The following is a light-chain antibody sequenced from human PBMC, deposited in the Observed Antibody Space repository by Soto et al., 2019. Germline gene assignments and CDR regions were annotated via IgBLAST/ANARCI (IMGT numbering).Light chain of an antibody. Sequence: EIVMTQSPATLSVSPGEIATLSCRAGQGVTTNFAWYQQKSGQSPRLLIYDVSIRATGVPARFSGTGSETDFTLTISGLQSEDSAVYFCQQYNNWPFSLGQGTRLEIK. CDR2: DVS. V-gene: IGKV3-15*01. J-gene: IGKJ5*01. CDR3: QQYNNWPFS. CDR1: QGVTTN.